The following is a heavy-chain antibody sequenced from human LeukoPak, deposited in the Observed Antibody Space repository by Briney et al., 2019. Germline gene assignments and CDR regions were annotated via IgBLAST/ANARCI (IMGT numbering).Heavy chain of an antibody. D-gene: IGHD6-19*01. V-gene: IGHV1-69*01. Sequence: SVKVSCKASGGTFSSYAISWVRQAPGQGLEWMGGIIPIFGTANYAQKFQGRVTITADESTSTAYMELSSLRSEDTAVYYCARAPGGWSPNFDYWGQGTLVTVSS. J-gene: IGHJ4*02. CDR3: ARAPGGWSPNFDY. CDR2: IIPIFGTA. CDR1: GGTFSSYA.